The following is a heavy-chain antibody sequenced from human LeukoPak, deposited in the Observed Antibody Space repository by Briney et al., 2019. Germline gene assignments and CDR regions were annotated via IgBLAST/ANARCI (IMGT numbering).Heavy chain of an antibody. J-gene: IGHJ6*03. D-gene: IGHD6-6*01. CDR1: GFTFSSYA. V-gene: IGHV3-23*01. CDR3: AKGVAALLYYYYYIDV. Sequence: GGSLRLSCAASGFTFSSYAMSWVRRAPGKGLEWVSHISTGSSTIYYADSVKGRFTISRDNSKNTLYVQMNSLRAEDTAVYFCAKGVAALLYYYYYIDVWGKGTTVTVSS. CDR2: ISTGSSTI.